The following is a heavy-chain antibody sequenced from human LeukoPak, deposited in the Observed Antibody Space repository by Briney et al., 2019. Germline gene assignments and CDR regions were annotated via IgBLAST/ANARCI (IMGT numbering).Heavy chain of an antibody. V-gene: IGHV5-51*01. D-gene: IGHD5-12*01. CDR3: ARRLEGLATFDY. CDR2: IYPGDSDT. CDR1: GSTFTNYW. J-gene: IGHJ4*02. Sequence: PGESPKISCQGSGSTFTNYWIGWVRQMPGKGLEWMGIIYPGDSDTRYSPSFQGQVTISVDKSISTAYLQWSSLKASDIAMYYCARRLEGLATFDYWGQGTLVTVSS.